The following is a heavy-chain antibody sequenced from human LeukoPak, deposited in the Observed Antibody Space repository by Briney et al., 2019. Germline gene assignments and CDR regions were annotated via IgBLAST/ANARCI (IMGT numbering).Heavy chain of an antibody. J-gene: IGHJ4*02. CDR1: GFTVSSNY. D-gene: IGHD1-26*01. V-gene: IGHV3-53*01. CDR3: ARSVGATMRKNLYFDY. CDR2: IYSGGST. Sequence: GGSLRLSCAVSGFTVSSNYMSWVRQAPGKGLEWVSLIYSGGSTYYADSVKGRFTVSRDNSKNTLDLQMNSLRAEDTAVYYCARSVGATMRKNLYFDYWGQGTLVTVSS.